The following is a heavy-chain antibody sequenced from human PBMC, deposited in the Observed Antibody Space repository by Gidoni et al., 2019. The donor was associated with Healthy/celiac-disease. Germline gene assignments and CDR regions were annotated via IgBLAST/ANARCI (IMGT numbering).Heavy chain of an antibody. J-gene: IGHJ2*01. D-gene: IGHD1-26*01. CDR1: GFPFSHYY. CDR2: ISSSGSTI. Sequence: QVQLVESGGGLVKPGGSLRLSCAASGFPFSHYYMSWIRQAPGKVLEWVSYISSSGSTIYYADSVKGRFTISRDNAKNSLYLQMNSLRAEDTAVYYCARDGRKWELPRAWYFDLWGRGTLVTVSS. CDR3: ARDGRKWELPRAWYFDL. V-gene: IGHV3-11*01.